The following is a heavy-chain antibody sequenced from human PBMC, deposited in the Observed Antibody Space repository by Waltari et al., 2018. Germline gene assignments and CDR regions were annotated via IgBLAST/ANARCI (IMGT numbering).Heavy chain of an antibody. V-gene: IGHV4-34*01. CDR1: GGSFTTNY. J-gene: IGHJ4*02. CDR3: ARVKSGFDS. CDR2: IYHTGSH. Sequence: QVQLKQWGAGLLKISETLSLTCEVSGGSFTTNYWSWIRQSPGKGLELIGEIYHTGSHNYNPSLQNRVTISVDRSKSLFSLEVTSITAADAAIYYCARVKSGFDSWGQGTVVTVSS.